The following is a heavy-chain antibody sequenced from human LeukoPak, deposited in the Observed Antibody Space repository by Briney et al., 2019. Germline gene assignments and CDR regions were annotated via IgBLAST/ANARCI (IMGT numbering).Heavy chain of an antibody. Sequence: PGGSLRLSCAASGFTFSSYGMHWVRQAPGKGLEWVAFIRYDGSNKYYADSVKGRFTISRDNSKNTLYLQMNSLRAEDTAVYYCAKSGYSSGWYDYFDYWGQGTLVTVSS. J-gene: IGHJ4*02. CDR2: IRYDGSNK. D-gene: IGHD6-19*01. CDR3: AKSGYSSGWYDYFDY. V-gene: IGHV3-30*02. CDR1: GFTFSSYG.